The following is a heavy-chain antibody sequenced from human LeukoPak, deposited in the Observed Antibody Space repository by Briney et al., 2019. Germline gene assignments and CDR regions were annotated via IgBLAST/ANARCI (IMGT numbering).Heavy chain of an antibody. CDR3: TRARYNWNYADAFDI. CDR2: IRSKAYGGTT. Sequence: GGSLRLSCTASGFAFGDYAMSWFRQAPGKGLEWVGFIRSKAYGGTTEYAASVKGRFTISRDDSKSIAYLQMNSLKTEDTAVYYCTRARYNWNYADAFDIWGQGTMVTVSS. V-gene: IGHV3-49*03. J-gene: IGHJ3*02. D-gene: IGHD1-7*01. CDR1: GFAFGDYA.